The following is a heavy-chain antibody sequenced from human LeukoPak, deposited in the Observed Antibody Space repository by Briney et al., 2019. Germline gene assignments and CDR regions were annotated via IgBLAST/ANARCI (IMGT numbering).Heavy chain of an antibody. Sequence: GASVKVSCKASGYTFTGYYMHWVRQAPGQGLEWMGRITPNSGDTNYAQKFQGRVIMTRDTSISTAYMELSRPRSDDTAVYYCARGTTVIQTLDYWGQGTLVTVSS. CDR2: ITPNSGDT. CDR3: ARGTTVIQTLDY. CDR1: GYTFTGYY. D-gene: IGHD4-17*01. V-gene: IGHV1-2*06. J-gene: IGHJ4*02.